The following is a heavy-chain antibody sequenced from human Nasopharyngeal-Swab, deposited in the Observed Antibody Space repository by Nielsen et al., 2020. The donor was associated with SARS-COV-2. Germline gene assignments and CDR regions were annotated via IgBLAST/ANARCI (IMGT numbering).Heavy chain of an antibody. V-gene: IGHV4-34*01. D-gene: IGHD6-19*01. CDR1: GGSFSGYY. CDR2: INHSGGT. CDR3: ARAKQWLVLRWFDP. Sequence: GSLRLSCAVYGGSFSGYYWSWIRQPPGKGLEWIGEINHSGGTNYNPSLKSRVTISVDTSKNQFSLKLSSVTAADTAVYYCARAKQWLVLRWFDPWGQGTLVTVSS. J-gene: IGHJ5*02.